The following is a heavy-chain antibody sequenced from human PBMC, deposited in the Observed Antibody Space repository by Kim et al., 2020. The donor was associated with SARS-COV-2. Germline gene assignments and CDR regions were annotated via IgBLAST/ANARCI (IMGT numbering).Heavy chain of an antibody. V-gene: IGHV4-34*01. CDR3: ARGVLLTGYSPFDY. CDR1: GGSFSGYY. CDR2: INHSGST. D-gene: IGHD3-9*01. Sequence: SETLSLTCAVYGGSFSGYYWSWIRQPPGKGLEWIGEINHSGSTNYNPSLKSRVTISVDTSKNQFSLKLSSVTAADTAVYYCARGVLLTGYSPFDYWGQGTLVTVSS. J-gene: IGHJ4*02.